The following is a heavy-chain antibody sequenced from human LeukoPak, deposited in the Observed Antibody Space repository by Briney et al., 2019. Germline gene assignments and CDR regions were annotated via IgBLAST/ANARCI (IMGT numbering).Heavy chain of an antibody. J-gene: IGHJ6*02. CDR1: GFTFDDYA. Sequence: PGRSLRLSCAASGFTFDDYAMHWVRQAPGKGLEWVSGISWNSGSIGYADSVKGRFTISRDNAKNSLYLQMNSLRAEDTALYYCAKDRSWGTMVRGAFSPYGMDVWGQGTTVTVSS. D-gene: IGHD3-10*01. CDR3: AKDRSWGTMVRGAFSPYGMDV. V-gene: IGHV3-9*01. CDR2: ISWNSGSI.